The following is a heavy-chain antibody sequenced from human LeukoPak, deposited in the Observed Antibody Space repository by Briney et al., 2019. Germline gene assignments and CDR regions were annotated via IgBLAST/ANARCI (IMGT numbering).Heavy chain of an antibody. CDR2: IIPIFGTA. D-gene: IGHD6-19*01. V-gene: IGHV1-69*13. CDR3: ARVIGSGWYNWFDP. J-gene: IGHJ5*02. CDR1: GYTFTSYG. Sequence: SVKVSCKASGYTFTSYGISWARQAPGQGLEWMGGIIPIFGTANYAQKFQGRVTITADESTSTAYMELSSLRSEDTAVYYCARVIGSGWYNWFDPWGQGTLVTVSS.